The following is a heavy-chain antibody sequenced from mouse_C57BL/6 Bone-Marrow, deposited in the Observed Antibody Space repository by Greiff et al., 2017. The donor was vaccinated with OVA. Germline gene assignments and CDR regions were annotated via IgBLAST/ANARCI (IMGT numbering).Heavy chain of an antibody. Sequence: QVQLQQSGSELRSPGSSVKLSCKDFDSEVFPIAYMSWVRQQPGHGFEWIGGILPSIGRTIYGEKFEDKATLDADTLSNTAYWELNSLTSEDSAIYYCARLYYYGSSSYWYFDVWGTGTTVTVSS. J-gene: IGHJ1*03. CDR1: DSEVFPIAY. CDR2: ILPSIGRT. D-gene: IGHD1-1*01. V-gene: IGHV15-2*01. CDR3: ARLYYYGSSSYWYFDV.